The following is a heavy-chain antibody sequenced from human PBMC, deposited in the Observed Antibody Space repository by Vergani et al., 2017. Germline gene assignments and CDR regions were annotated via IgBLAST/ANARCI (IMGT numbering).Heavy chain of an antibody. Sequence: EVQLVQSGAEVKKPGESLKIFCQISGYSLTNYWIGWVRQMPGKGLEWLGIIHPADSDTRYSPSFQGQVTISVDKSISTADLQRRSLTASDSAMYYCARLYGRDSSGSKYFDYWGQGTLVTVSS. CDR1: GYSLTNYW. CDR3: ARLYGRDSSGSKYFDY. V-gene: IGHV5-51*01. D-gene: IGHD3-22*01. CDR2: IHPADSDT. J-gene: IGHJ4*02.